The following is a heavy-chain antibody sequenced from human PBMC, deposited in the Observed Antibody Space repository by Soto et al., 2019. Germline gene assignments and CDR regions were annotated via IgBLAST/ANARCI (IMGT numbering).Heavy chain of an antibody. CDR1: GGSISSSSTYY. J-gene: IGHJ5*02. CDR3: AGRPLYSSGWFDP. Sequence: SETLSLTCSVSGGSISSSSTYYWGWIRQPPGKGLQWIGSIYDSETTYYNPSLKSRLTISVDTSKNQFSLELSSVTAADTAVYFCAGRPLYSSGWFDPWGQGTLVTVSS. V-gene: IGHV4-39*01. CDR2: IYDSETT. D-gene: IGHD6-19*01.